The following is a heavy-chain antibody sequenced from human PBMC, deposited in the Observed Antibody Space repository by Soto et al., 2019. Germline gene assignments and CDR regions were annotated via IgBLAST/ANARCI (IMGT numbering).Heavy chain of an antibody. CDR1: GGSVSSGSYY. Sequence: PSETLSLTCTVSGGSVSSGSYYWSWIRQPPGKGLEWIGYIYYSGSTNYNPSLKSRVTISVDTSKNQFSLKLSSVTAADTAVYYCERAVDDFWSGFNTGGARYGMDVWGQGNTVTVSS. CDR3: ERAVDDFWSGFNTGGARYGMDV. D-gene: IGHD3-3*01. CDR2: IYYSGST. V-gene: IGHV4-61*01. J-gene: IGHJ6*02.